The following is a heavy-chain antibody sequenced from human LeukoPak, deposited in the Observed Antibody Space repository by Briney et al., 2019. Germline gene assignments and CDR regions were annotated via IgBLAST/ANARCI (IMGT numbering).Heavy chain of an antibody. CDR2: ISGSGATT. CDR3: AKADSGTGAFDY. D-gene: IGHD1-1*01. CDR1: GFSFSSFA. J-gene: IGHJ4*02. Sequence: GGSLRLSCAASGFSFSSFAMDWVRQAPGKGLEWVSAISGSGATTYYADSAKGRFTVSRDNSKNTLYLRMNSLRADDTAVYYCAKADSGTGAFDYWGQGALVTVSS. V-gene: IGHV3-23*01.